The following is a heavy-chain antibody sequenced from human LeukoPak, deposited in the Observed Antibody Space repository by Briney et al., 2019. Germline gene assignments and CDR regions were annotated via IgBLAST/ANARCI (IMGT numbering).Heavy chain of an antibody. Sequence: GGSLRLSCVVSGFTFNRCWMNWVRQAPGKGLEWVAHINPDGRDTYYVDSVRGRFTISRDNAQNLMYLQMNSLRVEDTAVYYCTSWGDTTAEYFQRWGQGTLVTVSS. CDR1: GFTFNRCW. CDR2: INPDGRDT. D-gene: IGHD2-21*02. CDR3: TSWGDTTAEYFQR. V-gene: IGHV3-7*01. J-gene: IGHJ1*01.